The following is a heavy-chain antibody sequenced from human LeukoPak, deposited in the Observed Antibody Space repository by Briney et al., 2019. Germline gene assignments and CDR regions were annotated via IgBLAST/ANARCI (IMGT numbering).Heavy chain of an antibody. V-gene: IGHV4-59*01. CDR1: GGSISSYY. D-gene: IGHD3-22*01. Sequence: SETLSLTCTVSGGSISSYYWSWIRQPPGKGLEWIGYIYYSGSTNYNPSLKSRVTISVDTSKNQFFLKLSSVTAADTAVYYCARDGDYDSSGYYLDYWGQGTLVTVSS. J-gene: IGHJ4*02. CDR3: ARDGDYDSSGYYLDY. CDR2: IYYSGST.